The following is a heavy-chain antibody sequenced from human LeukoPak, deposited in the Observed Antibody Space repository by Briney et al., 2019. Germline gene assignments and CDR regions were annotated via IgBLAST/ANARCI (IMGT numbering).Heavy chain of an antibody. D-gene: IGHD4-17*01. V-gene: IGHV1-2*02. Sequence: ASVKVSCKAFGYTFTGYYMHWVRQAPGKGLGGWGGINPNSGATNYAQKFQGRVTMTRDTSISTAYMELSRLSSDDTAVYYCARDRRGVYGDYATSYWGQGTLVTVSS. CDR3: ARDRRGVYGDYATSY. CDR1: GYTFTGYY. CDR2: INPNSGAT. J-gene: IGHJ4*02.